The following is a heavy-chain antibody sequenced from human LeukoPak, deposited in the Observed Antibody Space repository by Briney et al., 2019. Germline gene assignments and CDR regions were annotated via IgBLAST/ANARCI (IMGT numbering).Heavy chain of an antibody. D-gene: IGHD3-3*01. CDR2: IYYSGST. CDR3: ARSPSPFITIFGVVTKLYYFDY. CDR1: GGSISSSSYY. Sequence: WETLSLTCTVSGGSISSSSYYWGWIRQPPGKGLEWIGSIYYSGSTYYNPSLKSRVTISVDTSKNQFSLKLSSVTAADTAVYYCARSPSPFITIFGVVTKLYYFDYWGQGTLVTVSS. J-gene: IGHJ4*02. V-gene: IGHV4-39*01.